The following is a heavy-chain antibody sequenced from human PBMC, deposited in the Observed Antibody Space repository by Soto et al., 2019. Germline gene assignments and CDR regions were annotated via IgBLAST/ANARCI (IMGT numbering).Heavy chain of an antibody. CDR3: ASNFYGDYRYYYYYGMDV. CDR1: GFTFSSYG. V-gene: IGHV3-33*01. J-gene: IGHJ6*02. CDR2: IWYDGSNK. Sequence: GGSLRLSCAASGFTFSSYGMHWVRQAPGKGLEWVAVIWYDGSNKYYADSVKGRFTISRDNSKNTLYLQMNSLRAEDTAVYYCASNFYGDYRYYYYYGMDVWGQGTTVTVSS. D-gene: IGHD4-17*01.